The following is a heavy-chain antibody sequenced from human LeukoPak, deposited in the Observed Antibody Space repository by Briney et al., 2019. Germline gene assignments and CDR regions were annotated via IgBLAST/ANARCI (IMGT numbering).Heavy chain of an antibody. CDR3: AKEGVYGDYVGY. Sequence: PGGSLRLSCAASGFTFSSYAMSWVRQAPGKGLEWVSAISGKGDSTYYADSVKGRFTISRDNSKNTLFLQMNSLRAEDTAVYYCAKEGVYGDYVGYWGQGTLVTVSS. D-gene: IGHD4/OR15-4a*01. CDR2: ISGKGDST. J-gene: IGHJ4*02. V-gene: IGHV3-23*01. CDR1: GFTFSSYA.